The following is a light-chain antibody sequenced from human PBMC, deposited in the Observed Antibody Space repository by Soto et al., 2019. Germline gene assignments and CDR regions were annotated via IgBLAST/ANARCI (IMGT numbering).Light chain of an antibody. V-gene: IGKV1-5*01. CDR3: QRENPYS. J-gene: IGKJ1*01. Sequence: DIELTPSPSSLSASVGDRVTITCRASQSISNWLAWYQQKPGTAPKVLIYHASNLESGVPSRCSGSGSGIEFTLTIRSLQPDDVATYYWQRENPYSVGQGTKVDIK. CDR2: HAS. CDR1: QSISNW.